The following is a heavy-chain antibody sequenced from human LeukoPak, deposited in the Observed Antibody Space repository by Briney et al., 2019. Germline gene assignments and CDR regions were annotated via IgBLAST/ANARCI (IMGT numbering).Heavy chain of an antibody. V-gene: IGHV1-18*01. CDR2: ISAYNGNT. Sequence: ASVKVSCKASGYTFTSYAISWVRQAPGQGLEWMGWISAYNGNTNYAQKLLGRVTMTRDTSISTAYMELSRLRSDDTAVYYCARDPSYTYYYGSGSHPGFAFDIWGQGTMVTVSS. CDR1: GYTFTSYA. D-gene: IGHD3-10*01. J-gene: IGHJ3*02. CDR3: ARDPSYTYYYGSGSHPGFAFDI.